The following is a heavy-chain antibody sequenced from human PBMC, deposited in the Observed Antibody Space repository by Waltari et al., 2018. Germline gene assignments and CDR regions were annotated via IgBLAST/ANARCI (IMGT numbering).Heavy chain of an antibody. Sequence: QPQLQESGPRLVKPSETLSLTCSVSGDSLMYNLYYWGWIRQRPGTGLEWIGSTDYDWTTHYNSSLKGRATISVDPTKIQFSLEISSTTAADTAVYYCARDPTKGVYNWFDPWGQGILVIVSS. CDR3: ARDPTKGVYNWFDP. D-gene: IGHD3-10*01. CDR2: TDYDWTT. CDR1: GDSLMYNLYY. J-gene: IGHJ5*02. V-gene: IGHV4-39*07.